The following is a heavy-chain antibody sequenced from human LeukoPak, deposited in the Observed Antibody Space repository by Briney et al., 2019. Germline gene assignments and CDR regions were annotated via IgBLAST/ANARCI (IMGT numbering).Heavy chain of an antibody. CDR1: GFTFSIYE. CDR2: ISSSRSNTI. Sequence: GGSLRLSCAASGFTFSIYEMNWVRQAPGKGLEWLSYISSSRSNTIYYADSVKGRFTISRDNAKNSLYLQMNSLRAEDTAVYYCARDRYCSTTSCSPTGLAYWGQGTLVTVSS. J-gene: IGHJ4*02. V-gene: IGHV3-48*03. CDR3: ARDRYCSTTSCSPTGLAY. D-gene: IGHD2-2*01.